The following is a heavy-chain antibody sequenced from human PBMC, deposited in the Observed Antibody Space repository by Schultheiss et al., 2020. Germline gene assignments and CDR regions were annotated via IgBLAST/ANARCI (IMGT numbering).Heavy chain of an antibody. J-gene: IGHJ6*02. D-gene: IGHD1-14*01. V-gene: IGHV4-39*02. CDR3: ARDNRGNHYGMDV. CDR1: GGSISSSSYY. CDR2: IYYSGST. Sequence: SETLSLTCTVSGGSISSSSYYWGWIRQPPGKGLEWIGYIYYSGSTYYNPSLKSRVTISVDTSKNQFSLKLSSVTAADTAVYYCARDNRGNHYGMDVWGQGTTVTVSS.